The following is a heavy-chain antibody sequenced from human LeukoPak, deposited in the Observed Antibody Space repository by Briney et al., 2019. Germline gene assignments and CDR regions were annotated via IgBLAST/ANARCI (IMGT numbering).Heavy chain of an antibody. V-gene: IGHV1-69*04. J-gene: IGHJ4*02. CDR3: ARAHYYDSSGYYSSPFDY. Sequence: ASVKVSCKASGGTFSSYAISWVRQAPGQGLEWMGMIIPIFGIANYAQKFQGRVTITADKSTSTAYMELSSLRSEDTAVYYCARAHYYDSSGYYSSPFDYRGQGTLVTVSS. CDR2: IIPIFGIA. D-gene: IGHD3-22*01. CDR1: GGTFSSYA.